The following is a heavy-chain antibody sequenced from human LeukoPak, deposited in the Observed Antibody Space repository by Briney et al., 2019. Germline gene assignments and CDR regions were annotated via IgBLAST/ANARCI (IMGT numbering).Heavy chain of an antibody. CDR2: IKSKTDGGTT. J-gene: IGHJ4*02. CDR1: GFTFSNAW. V-gene: IGHV3-15*07. D-gene: IGHD5-18*01. CDR3: TTEDSDKAMVKIVY. Sequence: GGSLRLSCAASGFTFSNAWMNWVRQAPGKGLEWVGRIKSKTDGGTTDYAAPVKGRFTISRDDSKNTLYLQMNSLKTEDTAVYYCTTEDSDKAMVKIVYWGQGTLVTVSS.